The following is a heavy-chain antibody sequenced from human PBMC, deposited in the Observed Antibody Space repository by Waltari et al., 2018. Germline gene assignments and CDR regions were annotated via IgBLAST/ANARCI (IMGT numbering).Heavy chain of an antibody. CDR1: GYTFTSSD. CDR2: MNPNSGNT. CDR3: ARAAIVGATYYFDY. V-gene: IGHV1-8*01. Sequence: QVQLVQSGAEVKKPGASVQVSCQASGYTFTSSDINWVRQATGQGLEWMGWMNPNSGNTGYAQKFQGRVTMTRNTSISTAYMELSSLRSEDTAVYYCARAAIVGATYYFDYWGQGTLVTVSS. D-gene: IGHD1-26*01. J-gene: IGHJ4*02.